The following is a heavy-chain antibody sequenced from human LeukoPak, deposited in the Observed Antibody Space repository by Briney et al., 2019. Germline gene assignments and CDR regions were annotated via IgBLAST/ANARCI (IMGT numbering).Heavy chain of an antibody. J-gene: IGHJ4*02. V-gene: IGHV3-64*01. CDR2: INANGDNT. CDR3: ARDRNRWIQHTVPFDY. D-gene: IGHD5-18*01. Sequence: TGGSLRLSCEVSGFTFSSYAFHWVRQAPGKGLEYVSAINANGDNTYYSNSVKGRFTISRDNSKNTLYLQMNSLRAEDTAVYYCARDRNRWIQHTVPFDYWGQGTLVTVSS. CDR1: GFTFSSYA.